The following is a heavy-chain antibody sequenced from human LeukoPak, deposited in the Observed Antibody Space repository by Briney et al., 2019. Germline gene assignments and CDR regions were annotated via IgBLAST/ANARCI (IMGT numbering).Heavy chain of an antibody. D-gene: IGHD6-13*01. Sequence: ASVKVSCKASGYTFTSYGISWVRQAPGQGLEWMGWISAYNGNTNYAQKLQGRVTMTTDTSTSTAYMELRSLRSDDTAVYYCTRDGSGDSSSPNWFDPWGQGTLVTVSS. CDR2: ISAYNGNT. CDR1: GYTFTSYG. CDR3: TRDGSGDSSSPNWFDP. V-gene: IGHV1-18*01. J-gene: IGHJ5*02.